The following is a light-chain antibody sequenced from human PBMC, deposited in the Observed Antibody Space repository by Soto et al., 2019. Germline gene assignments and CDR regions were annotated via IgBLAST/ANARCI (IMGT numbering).Light chain of an antibody. CDR1: QSISNL. CDR3: HQYNSYST. V-gene: IGKV1-5*03. J-gene: IGKJ2*01. Sequence: DIQMTQSPSTLSASVGDRITITCRASQSISNLLAWYQQKPGKAPKLLIYKASTLESGVPSRFSGSGSGTAFTLTISGLQPDDFATYYCHQYNSYSTFGQGTKLEMK. CDR2: KAS.